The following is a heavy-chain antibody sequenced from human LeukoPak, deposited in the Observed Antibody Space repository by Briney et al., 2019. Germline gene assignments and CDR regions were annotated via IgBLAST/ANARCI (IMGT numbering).Heavy chain of an antibody. CDR1: GYTFTGYY. CDR2: INPNSSGT. D-gene: IGHD1-20*01. V-gene: IGHV1-2*06. Sequence: GASVKVSCKASGYTFTGYYMHWVRQAPGQGLEWMGRINPNSSGTNYAQKFQGRVTMTRDTSISTAYMELSRLRSDDTAVYYCARRVITGNTLSLDYWGQGTLVTVSS. CDR3: ARRVITGNTLSLDY. J-gene: IGHJ4*02.